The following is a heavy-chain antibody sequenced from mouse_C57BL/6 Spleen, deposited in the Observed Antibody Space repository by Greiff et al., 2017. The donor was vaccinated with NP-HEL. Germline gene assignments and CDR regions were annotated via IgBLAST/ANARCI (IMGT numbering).Heavy chain of an antibody. V-gene: IGHV1-15*01. CDR1: GYTFTDYE. D-gene: IGHD2-2*01. J-gene: IGHJ1*03. CDR3: TRVGYGYWYFDV. CDR2: IDPETGGT. Sequence: QVQLKQSGAELVRPGASVTLSCKASGYTFTDYEMHWVKQTPVHGLEWIGAIDPETGGTAYNQKFKGKAILTADKSSSTAYMELRSLTSEDSAVYYCTRVGYGYWYFDVWGTGTTVTVSS.